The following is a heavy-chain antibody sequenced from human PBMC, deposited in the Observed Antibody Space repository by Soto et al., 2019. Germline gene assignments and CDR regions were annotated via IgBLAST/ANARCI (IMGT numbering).Heavy chain of an antibody. J-gene: IGHJ5*02. CDR3: ARYYYRSGSYYRLNWFDP. Sequence: SETLSLTCTVSGGSISSGGYYWSWIRQHPGKGLEWIGYIYYSGSTYYNPSLKSRVTISVDTSKNQFSLKLSSVTAADTAVYYCARYYYRSGSYYRLNWFDPWGQGTPVTVYS. D-gene: IGHD3-10*01. CDR2: IYYSGST. CDR1: GGSISSGGYY. V-gene: IGHV4-31*03.